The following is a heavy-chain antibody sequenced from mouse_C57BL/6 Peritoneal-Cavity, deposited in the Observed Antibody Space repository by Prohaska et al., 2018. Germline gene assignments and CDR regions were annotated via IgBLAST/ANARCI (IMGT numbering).Heavy chain of an antibody. J-gene: IGHJ3*01. V-gene: IGHV5-6*01. CDR3: ARLTGFAY. CDR2: ISSGGSYT. CDR1: GFTFSSFG. Sequence: EVQLVASGGDLVNPGGSLKLPCAASGFTFSSFGMSWVRQTPDKRLEWVSTISSGGSYTYYPDSGKVRFTIYRDNAKITLYLQMSSLKSEDTAMYYCARLTGFAYWGQGTLVTVST. D-gene: IGHD4-1*01.